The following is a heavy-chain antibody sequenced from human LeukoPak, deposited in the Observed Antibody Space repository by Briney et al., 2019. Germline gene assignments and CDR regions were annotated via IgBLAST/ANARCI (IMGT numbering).Heavy chain of an antibody. V-gene: IGHV1-18*01. D-gene: IGHD3-16*02. Sequence: ASVKVSCKASGYTFTSYGISWVRQAPGQRLEWMGWICAYNGNTNYAQKLQGRVTMTTDTSTSTAYMELRSLRSDDTAVYYCARDGRGVWGSYRRALFDYWGQGTLVTVSS. J-gene: IGHJ4*02. CDR2: ICAYNGNT. CDR3: ARDGRGVWGSYRRALFDY. CDR1: GYTFTSYG.